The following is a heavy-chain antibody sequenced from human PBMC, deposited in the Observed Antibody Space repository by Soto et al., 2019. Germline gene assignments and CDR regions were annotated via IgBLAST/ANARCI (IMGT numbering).Heavy chain of an antibody. CDR2: MSSNGGST. CDR3: AKEPVGPDWYFDL. CDR1: GFTFSSCA. Sequence: GGSLRLSCAAAGFTFSSCAMHWVRQAPGKGLEYVSAMSSNGGSTYYANSVKGRFTISRDNSKNTLYLQMGSLRAEDTAVYNCAKEPVGPDWYFDLWGRGTLVTVSS. V-gene: IGHV3-64*01. J-gene: IGHJ2*01.